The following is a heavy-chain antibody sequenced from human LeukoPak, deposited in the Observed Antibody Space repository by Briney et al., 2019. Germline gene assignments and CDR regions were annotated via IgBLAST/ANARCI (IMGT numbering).Heavy chain of an antibody. D-gene: IGHD2-15*01. J-gene: IGHJ4*02. CDR3: ASLGYQRDY. V-gene: IGHV3-74*01. CDR2: VNSDGSSI. Sequence: GGSLRLSCAASGFTFSSYWMHWVRQAPGKGLVWVSRVNSDGSSISYADSVKDRFTISRDNAKNTLYLQMNSLRAEDTAVYYCASLGYQRDYWGQGTLVTVSS. CDR1: GFTFSSYW.